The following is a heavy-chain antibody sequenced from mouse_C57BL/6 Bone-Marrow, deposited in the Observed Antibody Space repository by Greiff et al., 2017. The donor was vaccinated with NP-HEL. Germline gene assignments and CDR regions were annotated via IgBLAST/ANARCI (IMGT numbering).Heavy chain of an antibody. Sequence: VQLKQSGAELVRPGASVKLSCTASGFNIKGDYMHWVKQRPEQGLEWIGWIDPENGDTEYASKFQGKATITADTSSNTAYLQLSSLTSEDTAVYYCTTRPTTVMSYWGQGTTLTVSS. CDR1: GFNIKGDY. J-gene: IGHJ2*01. V-gene: IGHV14-4*01. CDR2: IDPENGDT. D-gene: IGHD2-10*01. CDR3: TTRPTTVMSY.